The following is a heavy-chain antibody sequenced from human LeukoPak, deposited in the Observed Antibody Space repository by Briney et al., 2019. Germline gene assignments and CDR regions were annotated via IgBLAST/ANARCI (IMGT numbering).Heavy chain of an antibody. Sequence: ASVKVSCKASGYTFTGYYMHWVRQAPGQGLEWMGWINPNSGGTNYAQKFQGRVTMTRDTSISTAYMELSRLRSDDTAVYYCARDSSSSWYNYYYYMDVWGKGTTVTVSS. J-gene: IGHJ6*03. CDR1: GYTFTGYY. CDR2: INPNSGGT. D-gene: IGHD6-13*01. V-gene: IGHV1-2*02. CDR3: ARDSSSSWYNYYYYMDV.